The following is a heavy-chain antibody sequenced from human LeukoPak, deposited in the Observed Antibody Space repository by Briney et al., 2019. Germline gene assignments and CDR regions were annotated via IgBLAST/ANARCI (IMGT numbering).Heavy chain of an antibody. J-gene: IGHJ4*02. CDR1: GFTFSDYY. V-gene: IGHV3-11*06. Sequence: GGSLRPSCAASGFTFSDYYMSWIRQAPGKGLEWVSYISSSSSYTNYADSVKGRFTISRDNAKNSLYLQMNSLRAEDTAVYYCARVVCSGGSCFADYWGQGTLVTVSS. CDR3: ARVVCSGGSCFADY. CDR2: ISSSSSYT. D-gene: IGHD2-15*01.